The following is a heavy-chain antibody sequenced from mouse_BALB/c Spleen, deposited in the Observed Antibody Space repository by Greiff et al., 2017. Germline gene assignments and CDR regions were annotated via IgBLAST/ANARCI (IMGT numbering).Heavy chain of an antibody. CDR1: GYKFTDYN. Sequence: VQLQQSGPELVKPGASVKIPCKASGYKFTDYNMDWVKQSHGKSLEWIGDINPNNGGTIYNQKFKGKATLTVDKSSSTAYMELRSLTSEDTAVYYCSRYSSGYEAMDYWGQGTSVTVSS. J-gene: IGHJ4*01. CDR3: SRYSSGYEAMDY. V-gene: IGHV1-18*01. D-gene: IGHD3-1*01. CDR2: INPNNGGT.